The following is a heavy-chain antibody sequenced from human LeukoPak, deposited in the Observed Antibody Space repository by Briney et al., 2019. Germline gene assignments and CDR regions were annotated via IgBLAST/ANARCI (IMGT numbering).Heavy chain of an antibody. CDR2: IKQDGSEK. Sequence: GGSLRLSCAASGFTFRSYWMSWVRQGPGKGLEWVANIKQDGSEKYYVDSVKGRFTISRDNAKNSLYLQMNSLRAEDTAVYYCARDDRYTSWNWGQGTLVTVSS. CDR1: GFTFRSYW. D-gene: IGHD5-18*01. V-gene: IGHV3-7*05. CDR3: ARDDRYTSWN. J-gene: IGHJ4*02.